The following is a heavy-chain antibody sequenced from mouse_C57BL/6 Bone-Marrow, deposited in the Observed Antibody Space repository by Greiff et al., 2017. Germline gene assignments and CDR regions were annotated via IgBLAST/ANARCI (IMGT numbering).Heavy chain of an antibody. CDR1: GFTFSDYY. CDR3: AREGYGSSYFDY. V-gene: IGHV5-16*01. CDR2: INYDGSST. D-gene: IGHD1-1*01. J-gene: IGHJ2*01. Sequence: EVTLVESEGGLVQPGSSMKLSCTASGFTFSDYYMAWVRQVPEKGLEWVANINYDGSSTYYLDSLKSRFIISRDNAKNILYLQMSSLKSEDTATYYCAREGYGSSYFDYWGQGTTLTVSS.